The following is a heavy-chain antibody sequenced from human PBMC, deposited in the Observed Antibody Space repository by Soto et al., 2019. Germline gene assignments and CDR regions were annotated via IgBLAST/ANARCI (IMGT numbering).Heavy chain of an antibody. Sequence: PSETLSLTCTVSGGSISSGGYYWSWIRQHPGKGLEWIGYIYYSGSTYYNPSLKSRVTISVDTSKNQFSLKLSSVTAADTAVYYCARGLSYRSSWKAFFFDYWGQGTLVTVSS. J-gene: IGHJ4*02. D-gene: IGHD6-13*01. V-gene: IGHV4-31*03. CDR1: GGSISSGGYY. CDR3: ARGLSYRSSWKAFFFDY. CDR2: IYYSGST.